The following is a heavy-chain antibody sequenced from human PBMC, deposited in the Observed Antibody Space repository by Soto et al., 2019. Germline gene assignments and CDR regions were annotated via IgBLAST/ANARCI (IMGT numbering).Heavy chain of an antibody. Sequence: SETLSLTCTVSGGSISSSSYYWGWIRQPPGKGLEWIGSIYYSGSTYYNPSLKSRVTISVDTSKNQFSLKLSSVTAADTAVYYCARGPTDRAYYDFWSGYYNGGYYYMDVWGKGTTVTVSS. V-gene: IGHV4-39*01. CDR3: ARGPTDRAYYDFWSGYYNGGYYYMDV. CDR2: IYYSGST. CDR1: GGSISSSSYY. D-gene: IGHD3-3*01. J-gene: IGHJ6*03.